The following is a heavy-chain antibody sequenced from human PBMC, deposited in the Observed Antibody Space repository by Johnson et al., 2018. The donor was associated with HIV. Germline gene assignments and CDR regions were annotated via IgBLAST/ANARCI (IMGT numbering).Heavy chain of an antibody. CDR2: IKQDGSEK. CDR3: ARDPVSHYYDSSGSLDDAFDI. Sequence: VQLVESGGGLVQPGGSLTLSCAASGFTFSSYWMSWVRQAPGKGLEWVANIKQDGSEKYYVDSVKGRFTISRDNAKNSLYLQMNSLRAEDTAVYYCARDPVSHYYDSSGSLDDAFDIWGQGTMVTVSS. CDR1: GFTFSSYW. J-gene: IGHJ3*02. V-gene: IGHV3-7*01. D-gene: IGHD3-22*01.